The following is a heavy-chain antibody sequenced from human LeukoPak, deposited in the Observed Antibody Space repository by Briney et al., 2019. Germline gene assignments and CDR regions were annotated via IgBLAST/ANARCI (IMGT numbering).Heavy chain of an antibody. J-gene: IGHJ5*02. CDR1: GFTFSSYS. V-gene: IGHV3-21*01. Sequence: GGSLRLSCAASGFTFSSYSMNWVRQAPGKGLEWVSSISSSSSYIYYADSAKGRFTISRDNAKNSLYLQMNSLRAEDTAVYYCARGAYAILTGYYRYNWFDPWGQGTLATVSS. CDR2: ISSSSSYI. D-gene: IGHD3-9*01. CDR3: ARGAYAILTGYYRYNWFDP.